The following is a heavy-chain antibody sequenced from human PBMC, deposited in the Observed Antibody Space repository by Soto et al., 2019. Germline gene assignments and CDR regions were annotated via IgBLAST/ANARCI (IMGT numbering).Heavy chain of an antibody. CDR3: AKDLLYGDYVNYYYGMDV. CDR2: ISGSGGST. D-gene: IGHD4-17*01. Sequence: GGSLRLSCAASGFTFSSYAMSWVRQAPGKGLEWVSAISGSGGSTYYADSVKGRFTISRDNSKNTLYLQMNSLRAEDTAVYYRAKDLLYGDYVNYYYGMDVWGQGTTVTVSS. J-gene: IGHJ6*02. CDR1: GFTFSSYA. V-gene: IGHV3-23*01.